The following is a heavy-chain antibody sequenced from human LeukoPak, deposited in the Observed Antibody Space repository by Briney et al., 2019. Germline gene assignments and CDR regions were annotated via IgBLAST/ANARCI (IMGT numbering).Heavy chain of an antibody. V-gene: IGHV3-13*01. CDR2: IGTAGDT. CDR3: ASGAAAAGTIDY. CDR1: GFTFSSYD. D-gene: IGHD6-13*01. J-gene: IGHJ4*02. Sequence: GGSLRLSCAASGFTFSSYDMHWVRQATGKGLEWVSAIGTAGDTYYPGSVKGRFTISRENAKNSLYLQMNSLRAGDTAVYYCASGAAAAGTIDYWGQGTLVTVSS.